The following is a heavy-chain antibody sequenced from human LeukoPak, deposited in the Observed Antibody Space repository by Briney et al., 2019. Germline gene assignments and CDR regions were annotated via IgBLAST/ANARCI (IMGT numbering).Heavy chain of an antibody. CDR2: IWYDGSNK. D-gene: IGHD5-18*01. CDR1: GFTFSSYG. V-gene: IGHV3-33*01. Sequence: GGSLRLSCAASGFTFSSYGMHWVRQAPGKGLEWVAVIWYDGSNKYYADSVKGRFTISRDNSKNTLYLQMNSLRAEDTAVYYCARDAEIAMVFFFDYWGQGTLVTVSS. CDR3: ARDAEIAMVFFFDY. J-gene: IGHJ4*02.